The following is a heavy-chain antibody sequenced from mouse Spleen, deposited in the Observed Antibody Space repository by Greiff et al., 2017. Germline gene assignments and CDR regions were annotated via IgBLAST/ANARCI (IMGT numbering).Heavy chain of an antibody. CDR1: GYTFTDYE. V-gene: IGHV1-15*01. CDR2: IDPETGGT. CDR3: TNWNTLY. Sequence: QVQLKQSGAELVRPGASVTLSCKASGYTFTDYEMHWVKQTPVHGLEWIGAIDPETGGTAYNQKFKGKAILTADKSSSTAYMELRSLTSEDSAVYYCTNWNTLYWGQGTTLTVSS. D-gene: IGHD4-1*01. J-gene: IGHJ2*01.